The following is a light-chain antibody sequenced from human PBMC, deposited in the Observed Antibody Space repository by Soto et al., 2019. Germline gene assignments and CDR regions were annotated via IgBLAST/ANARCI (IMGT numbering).Light chain of an antibody. V-gene: IGLV2-14*01. Sequence: QSVLTQPASVSGSPGQSITISCTGTSSDIGGSDLVSWYQQHPGKAPKLVIYEVSNRPSEVSYRFSGSKSGNTASLTISGLQAEDEADYYCTSFESSRTRVFGAGTKLTVL. CDR2: EVS. CDR1: SSDIGGSDL. J-gene: IGLJ1*01. CDR3: TSFESSRTRV.